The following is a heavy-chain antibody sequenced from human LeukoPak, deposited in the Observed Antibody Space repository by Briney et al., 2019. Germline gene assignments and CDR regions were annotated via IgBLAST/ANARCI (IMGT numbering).Heavy chain of an antibody. CDR1: GFTFSSYW. Sequence: GSLRLSCAASGFTFSSYWMHWVRQAPGKGLVWVSRINSDGSSTSYADSVKGRFTISRDNAKNTLYLQMNSLRAEDTAVYYCATSTIFGVVTIPEAFDIWGQGTMVTVSS. V-gene: IGHV3-74*01. CDR2: INSDGSST. J-gene: IGHJ3*02. D-gene: IGHD3-3*01. CDR3: ATSTIFGVVTIPEAFDI.